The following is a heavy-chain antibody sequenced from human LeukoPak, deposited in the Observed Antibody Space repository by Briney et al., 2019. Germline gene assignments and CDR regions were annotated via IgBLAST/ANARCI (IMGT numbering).Heavy chain of an antibody. CDR3: ARGLRDEERHYGYYYMEV. V-gene: IGHV4-4*09. J-gene: IGHJ6*03. CDR1: GDSVSGYY. Sequence: PSETLSLTCTVSGDSVSGYYGSWIRQPPGKGLEWIGYFYTSANTNYNPSLKSRVTMSVDTSKNQFSLKLSSVTAADTAVYYCARGLRDEERHYGYYYMEVWGKGTTVTVSS. D-gene: IGHD3-22*01. CDR2: FYTSANT.